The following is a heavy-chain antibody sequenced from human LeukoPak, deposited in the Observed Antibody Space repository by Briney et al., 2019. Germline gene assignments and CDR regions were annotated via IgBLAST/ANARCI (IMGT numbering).Heavy chain of an antibody. CDR1: GGSISSGGYY. J-gene: IGHJ4*02. V-gene: IGHV4-30-2*01. CDR2: IYHSGST. CDR3: ATVSSRFFNY. Sequence: SQTLSLTCTVSGGSISSGGYYWSWIRQPPGKGLEWIGYIYHSGSTYYNPSLKSRVTVSVDRSKNQFSLKLTSVTAADTAVYYCATVSSRFFNYWGQGTLVTVSS.